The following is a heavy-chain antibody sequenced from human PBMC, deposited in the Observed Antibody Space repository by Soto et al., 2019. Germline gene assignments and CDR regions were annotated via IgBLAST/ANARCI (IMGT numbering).Heavy chain of an antibody. V-gene: IGHV3-23*01. CDR2: ISASGGST. CDR1: GVGFSNYG. J-gene: IGHJ4*02. Sequence: GGSLRLSCATSGVGFSNYGMSWVRQAPGKGLEWVSGISASGGSTYYADPVKGRFTISGDNSKRTLYLQMNSLRAEDTAIYYCATDPRGPDYWGQGTQVTVSS. CDR3: ATDPRGPDY.